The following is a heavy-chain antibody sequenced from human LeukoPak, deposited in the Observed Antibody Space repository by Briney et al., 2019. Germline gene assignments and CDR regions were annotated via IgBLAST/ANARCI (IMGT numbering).Heavy chain of an antibody. V-gene: IGHV4-39*07. CDR2: FYYSGST. CDR3: ARGYGDVVVVDDRYFDY. J-gene: IGHJ4*02. D-gene: IGHD2-15*01. CDR1: AGSISSSNYY. Sequence: PSETLSLTCTVSAGSISSSNYYWGWIRQPPGKGLEWIGSFYYSGSTYYNPSLKSRVTISVDTSKNQFSLKLSSVTAADTAVYYCARGYGDVVVVDDRYFDYWGQGTLVTVSS.